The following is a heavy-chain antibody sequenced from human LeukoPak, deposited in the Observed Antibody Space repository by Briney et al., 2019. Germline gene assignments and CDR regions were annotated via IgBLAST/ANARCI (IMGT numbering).Heavy chain of an antibody. CDR3: ARDLKAGGYFDY. Sequence: SETLSLTCDVSGGSFSGYYWSWIRQPPGKGLEWIGEINHRGNINSNPSLKSRVTISVDTSKNQFSLNLSSVTAADTAVYYCARDLKAGGYFDYWGQGTPVTVSS. J-gene: IGHJ4*02. V-gene: IGHV4-34*01. CDR1: GGSFSGYY. CDR2: INHRGNI. D-gene: IGHD3-10*01.